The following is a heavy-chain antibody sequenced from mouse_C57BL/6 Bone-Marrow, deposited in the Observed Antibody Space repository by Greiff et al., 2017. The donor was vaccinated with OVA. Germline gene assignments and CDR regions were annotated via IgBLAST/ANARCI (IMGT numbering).Heavy chain of an antibody. CDR2: ISYDGSN. D-gene: IGHD1-1*01. J-gene: IGHJ2*01. V-gene: IGHV3-6*01. CDR1: GYSITSGYY. Sequence: EVQLVESGPGLVKPSQSLSLTCSVTGYSITSGYYWNWIRQFPGNKLEWMGYISYDGSNNYNPSLKNRISITRDTSKNQFFLKLNSVTTEDTATYYCARDYYSYFDYWGQGTTLTVSS. CDR3: ARDYYSYFDY.